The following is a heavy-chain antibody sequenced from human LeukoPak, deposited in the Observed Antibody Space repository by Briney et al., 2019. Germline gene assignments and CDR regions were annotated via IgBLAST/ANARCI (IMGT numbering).Heavy chain of an antibody. Sequence: ASAKVFCKASGYSFIDYYIHWVRQAPGQGLEWMGWVNPHSGGTKFAQKFQGRVTMTRDTSINTAYMEVSSLRSDDTAVYYCARDIGDYYGSGSYWLLWGQGTLVTVAS. D-gene: IGHD3-10*01. CDR3: ARDIGDYYGSGSYWLL. CDR1: GYSFIDYY. V-gene: IGHV1-2*02. CDR2: VNPHSGGT. J-gene: IGHJ4*02.